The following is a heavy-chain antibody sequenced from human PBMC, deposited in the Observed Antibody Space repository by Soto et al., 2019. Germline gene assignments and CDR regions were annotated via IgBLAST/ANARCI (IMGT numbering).Heavy chain of an antibody. V-gene: IGHV4-59*01. CDR1: SGAFSGCY. J-gene: IGHJ4*02. CDR2: ISYRGST. D-gene: IGHD3-9*01. Sequence: LWMTGAECSGAFSGCYWSLKRKTPGKGLEWIGYISYRGSTNYNPSLKSRVTISVDTSKNQFSLKLTSVTAADTAVYYCARTTGDWYPVDYWGQGTLVTVSS. CDR3: ARTTGDWYPVDY.